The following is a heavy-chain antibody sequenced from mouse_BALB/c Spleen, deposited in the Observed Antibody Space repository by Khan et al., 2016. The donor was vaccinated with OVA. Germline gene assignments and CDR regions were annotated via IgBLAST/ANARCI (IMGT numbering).Heavy chain of an antibody. V-gene: IGHV2-3*01. CDR2: IWGDGST. Sequence: QVQLKASGPGLVAPSQSLSIRCTVSGLSLTNYGVSWVRQPPGKGLEWLGVIWGDGSTNYHSVLKSRLTINKDNSKSQVFVKLNSLQPDDTATYFCAIIYYGNDWFAYWGQGTLVTVSA. D-gene: IGHD2-1*01. CDR1: GLSLTNYG. J-gene: IGHJ3*01. CDR3: AIIYYGNDWFAY.